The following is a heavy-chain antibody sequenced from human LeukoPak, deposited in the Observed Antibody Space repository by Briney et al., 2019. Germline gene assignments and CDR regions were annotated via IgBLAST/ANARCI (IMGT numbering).Heavy chain of an antibody. CDR2: IYYSGST. V-gene: IGHV4-39*07. J-gene: IGHJ5*02. D-gene: IGHD1-7*01. Sequence: PSETLSLTCTVSGGSISSSSYYWGWLRQPPGKGLEWIGSIYYSGSTYYNPSLKSRVTISVNTSKNQFSLKLSSVTAADTAVYYCARDSGTTNWFDPWGQGTLVTVSS. CDR3: ARDSGTTNWFDP. CDR1: GGSISSSSYY.